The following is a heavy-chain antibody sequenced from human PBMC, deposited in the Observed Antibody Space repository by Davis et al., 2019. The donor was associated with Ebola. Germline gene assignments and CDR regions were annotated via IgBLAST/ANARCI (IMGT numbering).Heavy chain of an antibody. D-gene: IGHD2-8*02. CDR2: IFYSGST. V-gene: IGHV4-30-4*07. J-gene: IGHJ4*02. Sequence: SETLSLTCAVSGGSISSGGSSWSWIRQPPGKGLEWIGFIFYSGSTYYNPSLKSRVTMSVDTSKNQFSLHLNSVTPEDTAVYYCARHQNVWYYFDYWGQGTLVTVSS. CDR3: ARHQNVWYYFDY. CDR1: GGSISSGGSS.